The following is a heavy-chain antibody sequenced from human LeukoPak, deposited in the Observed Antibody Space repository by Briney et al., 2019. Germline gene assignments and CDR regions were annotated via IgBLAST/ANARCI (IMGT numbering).Heavy chain of an antibody. CDR3: ARQTGSGLFILP. CDR1: GFTFSTYG. D-gene: IGHD3/OR15-3a*01. Sequence: GRSLRLSCAASGFTFSTYGMHWVRQAPGKGLEWVAVISYDGSNKYYADSVKGRFTISRDNSKNTLYLQMNSLRAEDTAVYYCARQTGSGLFILPGGQGTLVTVSS. V-gene: IGHV3-30*03. J-gene: IGHJ4*02. CDR2: ISYDGSNK.